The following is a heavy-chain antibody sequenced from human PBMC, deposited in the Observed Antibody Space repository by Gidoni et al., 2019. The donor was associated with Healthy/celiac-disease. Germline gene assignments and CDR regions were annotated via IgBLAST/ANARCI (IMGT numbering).Heavy chain of an antibody. D-gene: IGHD4-17*01. CDR1: GYTFTSYA. J-gene: IGHJ1*01. Sequence: QVQLVQSGSELKKPGASVKVSCTASGYTFTSYAMNWVRQAPGQGLDWMGWINTNTGNPTYAQGFTGRFVFPLDTSVSRAYLQISSLKAEDTAVNYCARARRGDYVSRYFQHGGQGTLVTVSS. CDR3: ARARRGDYVSRYFQH. CDR2: INTNTGNP. V-gene: IGHV7-4-1*02.